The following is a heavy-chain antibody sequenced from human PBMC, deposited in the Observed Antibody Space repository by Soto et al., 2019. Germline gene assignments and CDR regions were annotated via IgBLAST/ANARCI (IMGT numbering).Heavy chain of an antibody. D-gene: IGHD3-10*01. V-gene: IGHV5-51*01. J-gene: IGHJ6*02. Sequence: PGESLKISCKGSGYSFTSYWIGWVRQMPGKGLEWMGIIYPGDSDTRYSPSFQGQVTISADKSISTAYLQWSSLKASDTAMYYCARQRLMVRGVMVIEIYYYGMDVWGQGTTVTVSS. CDR2: IYPGDSDT. CDR1: GYSFTSYW. CDR3: ARQRLMVRGVMVIEIYYYGMDV.